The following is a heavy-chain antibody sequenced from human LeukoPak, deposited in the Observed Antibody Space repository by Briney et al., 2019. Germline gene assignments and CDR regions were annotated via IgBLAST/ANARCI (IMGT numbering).Heavy chain of an antibody. Sequence: PSETLSLTCTVSGGSISSYYWSWIRQPPGKGLEWIGYIYYSGSTNCNPSLKSRVTMSVHTSKNQFSLKLSSVTAADTAVYYCARDSGRYYGFDYWGQGTLVTVSS. V-gene: IGHV4-59*01. CDR2: IYYSGST. D-gene: IGHD1-26*01. CDR3: ARDSGRYYGFDY. CDR1: GGSISSYY. J-gene: IGHJ4*02.